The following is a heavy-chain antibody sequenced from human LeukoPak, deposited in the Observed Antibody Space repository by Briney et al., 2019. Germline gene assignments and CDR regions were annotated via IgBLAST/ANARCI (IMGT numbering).Heavy chain of an antibody. Sequence: SQTLSLTCTVSGGSISSGGYYWSWLRQHPGTGLEWIGYIYYSGSTYYNPSLKSRVTISVDTSKNQFSLKLSSVTAADTAVYSCARDADYYDSSGYYFDYWGQGTLVTVSS. D-gene: IGHD3-22*01. CDR3: ARDADYYDSSGYYFDY. CDR1: GGSISSGGYY. CDR2: IYYSGST. V-gene: IGHV4-31*03. J-gene: IGHJ4*02.